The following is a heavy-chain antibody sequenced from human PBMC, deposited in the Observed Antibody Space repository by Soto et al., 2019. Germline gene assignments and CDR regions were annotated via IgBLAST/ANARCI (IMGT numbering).Heavy chain of an antibody. CDR1: GYTFASYG. CDR3: ARDGRDTAIAGSRGGDY. V-gene: IGHV1-18*01. Sequence: GASVKVSCKASGYTFASYGISWVRQAPGQGLEWMGWISAYNGNTNYAQKLQGRVTMTTDTSTSTAYMELRSLRSDDTAVYYCARDGRDTAIAGSRGGDYWGQGTLVTVSS. J-gene: IGHJ4*02. D-gene: IGHD5-18*01. CDR2: ISAYNGNT.